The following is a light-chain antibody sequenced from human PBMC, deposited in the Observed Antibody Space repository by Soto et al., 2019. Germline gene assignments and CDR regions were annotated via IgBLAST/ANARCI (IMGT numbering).Light chain of an antibody. Sequence: DIPMTQSPSSLSASVGDRVTITCRASQGIRSDLGWYQQKPGKAPKRLIYAASSLQSGVPSRFSGSGSGTEFTLTISSLQPEDFATYYCLQHNSYPPYTFGQGTKLEIK. CDR2: AAS. V-gene: IGKV1-17*01. CDR1: QGIRSD. CDR3: LQHNSYPPYT. J-gene: IGKJ2*01.